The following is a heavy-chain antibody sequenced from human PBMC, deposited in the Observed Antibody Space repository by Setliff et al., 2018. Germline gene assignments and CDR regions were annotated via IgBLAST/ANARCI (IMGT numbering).Heavy chain of an antibody. CDR2: INHSGST. V-gene: IGHV4-34*01. D-gene: IGHD2-8*02. CDR1: GYSISSGYY. Sequence: SETLSLTCACSGYSISSGYYWIWIRQPPGKGLEWIGEINHSGSTNYNQSLKSRVTISVDPSKNQFSLKLSSVTAADTALYYCTVYNTGSSKDHYWGQGTPVTVS. CDR3: TVYNTGSSKDHY. J-gene: IGHJ4*02.